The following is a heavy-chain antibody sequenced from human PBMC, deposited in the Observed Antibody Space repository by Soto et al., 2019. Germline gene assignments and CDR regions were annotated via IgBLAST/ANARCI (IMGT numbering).Heavy chain of an antibody. Sequence: LVEDSCKEYSYTFTSYYMHWVRQAPGQGLEWMGIINPSCGSTSYAKKFQGRVTMTRDTSTSTVYMELSSLRSEDTAVYYCASVGGYNNWFDPWGQGTLVTVYS. CDR1: SYTFTSYY. J-gene: IGHJ5*02. CDR3: ASVGGYNNWFDP. V-gene: IGHV1-46*01. D-gene: IGHD3-22*01. CDR2: INPSCGST.